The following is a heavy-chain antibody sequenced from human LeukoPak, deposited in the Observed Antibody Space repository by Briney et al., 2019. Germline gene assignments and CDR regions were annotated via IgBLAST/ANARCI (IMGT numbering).Heavy chain of an antibody. V-gene: IGHV1-3*01. CDR3: ARDWYYYDSSGPFDP. CDR2: INAGNGNT. Sequence: GASVKVSCTASGYTFTSYAMHWVRQAPGQRLEWMGWINAGNGNTKYSQKFQGRVTITRDTSASTAYMELSSLRSEDTAVYYRARDWYYYDSSGPFDPWGQGTLVTVSS. CDR1: GYTFTSYA. D-gene: IGHD3-22*01. J-gene: IGHJ5*02.